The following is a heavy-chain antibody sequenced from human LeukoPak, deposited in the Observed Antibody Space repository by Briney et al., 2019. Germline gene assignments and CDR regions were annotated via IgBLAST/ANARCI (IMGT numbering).Heavy chain of an antibody. D-gene: IGHD4-23*01. J-gene: IGHJ4*02. CDR2: ISSSSSYI. CDR3: XXXXPGGNSLPHPFDY. Sequence: GGSLRLSCAASGFTFSSYSMNWVRQAPGKGLEWVSSISSSSSYIYYADSVKGRFTISRGNAKNSLYLQMNSLRAEDTAVYYXXXXXPGGNSLPHPFDYWGQGTLVTVSS. CDR1: GFTFSSYS. V-gene: IGHV3-21*01.